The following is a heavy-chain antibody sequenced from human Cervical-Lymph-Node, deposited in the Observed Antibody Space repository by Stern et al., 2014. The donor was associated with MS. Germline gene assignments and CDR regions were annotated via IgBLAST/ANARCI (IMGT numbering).Heavy chain of an antibody. J-gene: IGHJ6*02. CDR3: ESHTTKIASGQTYYYYYGMDV. CDR1: GFTFSTYW. Sequence: EVQLVESGGGLVQPGGSLRLSCAASGFTFSTYWMSWVRQAPGKGLEWVANINQDGSQTNYVDSVKGRFTISRDNAKNSLFLQVNRLRAEDTAAYYCESHTTKIASGQTYYYYYGMDVWGQGTTVTVSS. V-gene: IGHV3-7*01. CDR2: INQDGSQT. D-gene: IGHD1-1*01.